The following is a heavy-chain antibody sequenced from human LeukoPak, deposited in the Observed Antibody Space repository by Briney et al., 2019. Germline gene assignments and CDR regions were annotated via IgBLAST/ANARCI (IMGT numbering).Heavy chain of an antibody. D-gene: IGHD1-26*01. CDR3: ARVGAPPRRYFDL. CDR1: GGSISSGGYY. CDR2: IYYSGST. Sequence: TLSLTCPVSGGSISSGGYYWSWIRQHPGKGLEWIGYIYYSGSTYYNPSLKSRVTISVDTSKNQFSLKLSSVTAADTAVYYCARVGAPPRRYFDLWGRGTLVTVSS. J-gene: IGHJ2*01. V-gene: IGHV4-31*03.